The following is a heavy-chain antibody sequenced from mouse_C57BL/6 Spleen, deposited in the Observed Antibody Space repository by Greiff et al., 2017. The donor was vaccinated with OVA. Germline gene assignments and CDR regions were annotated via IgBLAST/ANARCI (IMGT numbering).Heavy chain of an antibody. J-gene: IGHJ4*01. Sequence: DVKLVESGAGLVKPGGSLKLSCAASGFTFSSYAMSWVRQTPEKRLEWVAYISSGGDYIYYADTVKGRFTISRDNARNTLYLQMSSLKSEDTAMYYCTRDVTTVVAPHYYAMDYWGQGTSVTVSS. CDR3: TRDVTTVVAPHYYAMDY. CDR2: ISSGGDYI. V-gene: IGHV5-9-1*02. D-gene: IGHD1-1*01. CDR1: GFTFSSYA.